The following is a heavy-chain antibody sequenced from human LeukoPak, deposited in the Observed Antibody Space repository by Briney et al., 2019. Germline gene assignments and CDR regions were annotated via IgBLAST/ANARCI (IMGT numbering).Heavy chain of an antibody. D-gene: IGHD5-12*01. CDR1: GYSFNNYG. J-gene: IGHJ4*02. CDR3: ARDHVPRTHYSSNGLI. V-gene: IGHV1-18*01. CDR2: ISAYNGNT. Sequence: GASVKVSCETSGYSFNNYGISWVRQAPGQGLEWMGWISAYNGNTNSAQRVQGRLVLTTDRSTNTVYMELRSLTSDDTAVYYCARDHVPRTHYSSNGLIWGQGTLVTVSS.